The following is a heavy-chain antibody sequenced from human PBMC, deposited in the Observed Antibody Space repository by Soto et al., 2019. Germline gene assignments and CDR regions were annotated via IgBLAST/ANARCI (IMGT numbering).Heavy chain of an antibody. CDR2: INPNSGGT. J-gene: IGHJ5*02. V-gene: IGHV1-2*02. Sequence: ASVQVSCKASGYTFTGYYMHWVRQAPGQGLEWMGWINPNSGGTNYAQKYQGRVTMTRDTSISTAYMELSRLRSDDTAVYYCARDYRRGSGSYWGPWGQGTLVTSPQ. D-gene: IGHD3-10*01. CDR1: GYTFTGYY. CDR3: ARDYRRGSGSYWGP.